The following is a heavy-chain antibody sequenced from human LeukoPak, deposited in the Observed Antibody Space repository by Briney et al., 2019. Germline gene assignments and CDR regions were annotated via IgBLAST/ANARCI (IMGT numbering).Heavy chain of an antibody. D-gene: IGHD6-13*01. V-gene: IGHV4-4*07. J-gene: IGHJ4*02. Sequence: SETLSLTCTVSGVSISDSYWSWIRQPAGKGPEWIGRIYTSGSTNHNPSLKSRVTMSVDTSKNQFSLELSSVTAADTAVHYCAGGHSSSWYYFDYWGQGTLVTVSS. CDR1: GVSISDSY. CDR3: AGGHSSSWYYFDY. CDR2: IYTSGST.